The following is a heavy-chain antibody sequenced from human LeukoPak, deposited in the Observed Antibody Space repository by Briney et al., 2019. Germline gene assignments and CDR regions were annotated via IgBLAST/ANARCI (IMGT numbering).Heavy chain of an antibody. CDR2: INPKNGGT. CDR3: ARVIHPLTTLTSSDY. D-gene: IGHD3-9*01. Sequence: ASVKVSCKASGYTFTDYYMHWVGQAPGQGLELMGWINPKNGGTNYAQKLQGRVTMTRHTSINTAYMEVSGLKSDDTAVYYCARVIHPLTTLTSSDYWGQGTLVTVPS. V-gene: IGHV1-2*02. CDR1: GYTFTDYY. J-gene: IGHJ4*02.